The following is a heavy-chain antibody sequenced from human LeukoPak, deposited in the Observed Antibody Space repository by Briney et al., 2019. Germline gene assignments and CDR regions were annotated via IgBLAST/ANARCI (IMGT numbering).Heavy chain of an antibody. CDR2: INPNSGGT. J-gene: IGHJ4*02. CDR1: GYTFTGYY. Sequence: ASVKVSCKASGYTFTGYYMHWVRQAPGQGLEWMGWINPNSGGTNYAQKFQGRVTMTRDTSISTAYMELGRLRSDDTAVYYCVRGEYSSSWFDYWGQGTLVTVSS. D-gene: IGHD6-13*01. CDR3: VRGEYSSSWFDY. V-gene: IGHV1-2*02.